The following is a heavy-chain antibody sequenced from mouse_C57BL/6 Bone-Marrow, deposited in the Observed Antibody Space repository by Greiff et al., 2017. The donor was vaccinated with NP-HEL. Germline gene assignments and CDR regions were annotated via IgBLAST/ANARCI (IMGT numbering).Heavy chain of an antibody. CDR2: INPSTGGT. D-gene: IGHD2-4*01. J-gene: IGHJ3*01. CDR3: ARPDYDWFAY. CDR1: GYSFTGYY. Sequence: VQLKESGPELVKPGASVKISCKASGYSFTGYYMNWVKQSPEKSLEWIGEINPSTGGTTYNQKFKAKATLTVDKSSSTAYMQLKSLTSEDSAVYYCARPDYDWFAYWGQGTLVTVSA. V-gene: IGHV1-42*01.